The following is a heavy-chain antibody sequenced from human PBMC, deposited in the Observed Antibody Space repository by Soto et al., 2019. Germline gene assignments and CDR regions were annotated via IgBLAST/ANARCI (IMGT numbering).Heavy chain of an antibody. CDR1: GFTFSSYG. D-gene: IGHD2-2*02. CDR2: IWYDGSNK. V-gene: IGHV3-33*01. Sequence: PGGSLRLSCAASGFTFSSYGMHWVRQAPGKGLEWVAVIWYDGSNKYYADSVKGRFTISRDNSKNTLYLQMNSLRAEDTAVYYCARDIVVVPAAIRMRYYYYGTDVWGKGTTVTVSS. J-gene: IGHJ6*04. CDR3: ARDIVVVPAAIRMRYYYYGTDV.